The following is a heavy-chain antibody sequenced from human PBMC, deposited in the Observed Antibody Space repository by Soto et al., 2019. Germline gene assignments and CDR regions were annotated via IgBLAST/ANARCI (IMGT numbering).Heavy chain of an antibody. CDR3: AGKKCSGGSCYSGAFDY. D-gene: IGHD2-15*01. Sequence: EVQLVESGGGLVQPGGSLRLSCAASGFTVSSNYMSWVRQAPGKGLEWVSVIYSGGSTYYADSVKGRFTISRDNSKNTLYLQMNSLRAEDTAVYYCAGKKCSGGSCYSGAFDYWGQGTLVTVSS. J-gene: IGHJ4*02. CDR2: IYSGGST. V-gene: IGHV3-66*01. CDR1: GFTVSSNY.